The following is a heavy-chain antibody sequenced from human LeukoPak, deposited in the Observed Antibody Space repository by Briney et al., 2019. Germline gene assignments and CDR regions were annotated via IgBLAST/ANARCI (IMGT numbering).Heavy chain of an antibody. V-gene: IGHV1-69*05. CDR1: GGTFSSYA. J-gene: IGHJ4*02. Sequence: SVKVSCKASGGTFSSYAISWVRQAPGQGLEWMGRIIPVFGTANYAQKFQGRVTITTDESTSTAYMELSSLRSEDTAVYYCARDRGYGDYGDFDYWGQGTLVTVSS. D-gene: IGHD4-17*01. CDR2: IIPVFGTA. CDR3: ARDRGYGDYGDFDY.